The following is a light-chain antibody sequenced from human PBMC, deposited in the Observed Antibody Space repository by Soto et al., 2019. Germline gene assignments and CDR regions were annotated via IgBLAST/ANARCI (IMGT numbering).Light chain of an antibody. J-gene: IGKJ5*01. CDR3: QQHHRFSIT. CDR1: ESISGW. V-gene: IGKV1-5*03. Sequence: DIQMTQSPSTLSASVGAGVTITCRASESISGWLAWYQQKPGRAPKLMIYQASSLEGGVPSRFSGSGSGTEFSLTINSLQADDVATYYCQQHHRFSITLGQGTRLEIK. CDR2: QAS.